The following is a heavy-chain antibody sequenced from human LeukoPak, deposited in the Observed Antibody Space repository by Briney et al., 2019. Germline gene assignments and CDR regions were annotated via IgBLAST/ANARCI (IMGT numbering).Heavy chain of an antibody. CDR3: ARGIYDSLTGYYDAFDI. CDR1: GFTSSSYS. CDR2: IISSSSYI. J-gene: IGHJ3*02. V-gene: IGHV3-21*01. Sequence: GGPLRPSCAPSGFTSSSYSMNWVRKAPGKGLEWVSSIISSSSYIYYADSVKGRFTISRDNAKNSLYLQMNSLRAEYTAVYYCARGIYDSLTGYYDAFDIWGQGTMVTVSS. D-gene: IGHD3-9*01.